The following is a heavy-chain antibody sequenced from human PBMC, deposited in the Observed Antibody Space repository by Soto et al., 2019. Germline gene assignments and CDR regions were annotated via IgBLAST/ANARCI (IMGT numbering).Heavy chain of an antibody. CDR3: TTATVIYYYYYGMDV. CDR2: IKSKTDGGTT. J-gene: IGHJ6*02. D-gene: IGHD4-4*01. Sequence: EVQLVESGGGLVKPGGSLRLSCAASGFTFSNAWMSWVRQAPGKGLEWVGRIKSKTDGGTTDYAAPVKGRFTISRDDLKNKLYLQMNSLKTEDTAVYYCTTATVIYYYYYGMDVWGQGTTVTVSS. V-gene: IGHV3-15*01. CDR1: GFTFSNAW.